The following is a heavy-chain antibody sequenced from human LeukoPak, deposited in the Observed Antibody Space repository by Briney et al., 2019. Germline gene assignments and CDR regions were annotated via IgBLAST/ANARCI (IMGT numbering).Heavy chain of an antibody. CDR2: INAGNGNT. CDR1: GYTFTGYY. V-gene: IGHV1-3*03. J-gene: IGHJ5*02. CDR3: ARDIYDSSGYDNWFDP. D-gene: IGHD3-22*01. Sequence: ASVKVSCKASGYTFTGYYMHWVRQAPGQRLEWMGWINAGNGNTKYSQEFQGRVTITRDTSASTAYMELSSLRSEDMAVYYCARDIYDSSGYDNWFDPWGQGTLVTVSS.